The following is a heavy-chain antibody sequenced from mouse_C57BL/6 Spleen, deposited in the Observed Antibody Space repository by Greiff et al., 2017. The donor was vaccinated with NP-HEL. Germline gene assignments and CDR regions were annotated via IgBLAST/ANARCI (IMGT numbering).Heavy chain of an antibody. Sequence: QVQLQQSGAELVRPGASVTLSCKASGYTFTDYEMHWVKQTPVHGLEWIGAIDPETGGTAYNQKFKGKAILTADKSSSTAYMERRSLTSEDSAVYYCTRRGSSYGYFDVWGTGTTVTVSS. D-gene: IGHD1-1*01. J-gene: IGHJ1*03. CDR2: IDPETGGT. CDR3: TRRGSSYGYFDV. CDR1: GYTFTDYE. V-gene: IGHV1-15*01.